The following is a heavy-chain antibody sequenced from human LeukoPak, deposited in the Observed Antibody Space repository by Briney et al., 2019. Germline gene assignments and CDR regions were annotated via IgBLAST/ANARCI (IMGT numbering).Heavy chain of an antibody. V-gene: IGHV3-53*01. Sequence: GGSLRLSCAASGFTLSSYAMNWVRQAPGKGLEWVSLIYSGGSTKYADSVKGRFTISRDNSKNTLFLQVDSLRAEDTAVYYCARAQGGSSIAARYAFDIWGQGTMVTVSS. CDR2: IYSGGST. CDR3: ARAQGGSSIAARYAFDI. D-gene: IGHD6-6*01. CDR1: GFTLSSYA. J-gene: IGHJ3*02.